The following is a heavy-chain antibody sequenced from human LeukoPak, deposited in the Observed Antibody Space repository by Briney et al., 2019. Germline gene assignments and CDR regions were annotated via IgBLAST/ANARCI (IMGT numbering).Heavy chain of an antibody. CDR1: GGSISSYY. D-gene: IGHD3-10*01. Sequence: SETLSLTCTVSGGSISSYYWSWIRQPPGKGLEWIGYIHYSGSTNYNPSLKSRVTISVDTSKNQFSLKLSSVTAADTAVYYCARGGDLRDFDYWGQGTLVTVSS. CDR3: ARGGDLRDFDY. V-gene: IGHV4-59*01. J-gene: IGHJ4*02. CDR2: IHYSGST.